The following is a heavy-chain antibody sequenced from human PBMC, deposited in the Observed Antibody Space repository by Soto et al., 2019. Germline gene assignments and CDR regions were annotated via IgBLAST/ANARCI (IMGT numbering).Heavy chain of an antibody. CDR1: GFTFSSYA. D-gene: IGHD2-2*01. CDR3: ARDRCSSTSCYEEYYYYYGMDV. J-gene: IGHJ6*02. V-gene: IGHV3-30-3*01. CDR2: ISYDGSNK. Sequence: QVQLMESGGGVVQPGRSLRLSCAASGFTFSSYAMHWVRQAPGKGLEWVAVISYDGSNKYYADSVKGRFTISRDNSKNTLYLQMNSLRAEDTAVYYCARDRCSSTSCYEEYYYYYGMDVWGQGTTVTVSS.